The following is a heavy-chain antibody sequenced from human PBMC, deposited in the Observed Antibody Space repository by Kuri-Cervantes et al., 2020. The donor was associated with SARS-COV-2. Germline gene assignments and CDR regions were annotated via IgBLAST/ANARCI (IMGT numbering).Heavy chain of an antibody. D-gene: IGHD5-24*01. CDR2: ISYDGSNK. CDR3: VRAIDGYNSLYFDY. Sequence: LSLTCAASGFTFSSYAMHWVRQAPGKGLEWVAVISYDGSNKYYADSVKGRFTISRDNAKNTLYLLMNSLRAEDTAVYYCVRAIDGYNSLYFDYWGQGTLVTVSS. J-gene: IGHJ4*02. CDR1: GFTFSSYA. V-gene: IGHV3-30*07.